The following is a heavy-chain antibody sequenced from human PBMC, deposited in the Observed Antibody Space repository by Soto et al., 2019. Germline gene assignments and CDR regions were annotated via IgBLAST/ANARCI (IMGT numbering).Heavy chain of an antibody. CDR2: ISGSGGST. Sequence: PVGSLRLSCAASGFTIGSYGMSCVRQTPGKGLEWVSAISGSGGSTYYADSVKGRFTISRDNSKNTLYLQMNSLRAEDTAVYYCAKDLTWEQWLVRRGTNWFDPWGQGTLVTVSS. J-gene: IGHJ5*02. CDR3: AKDLTWEQWLVRRGTNWFDP. D-gene: IGHD6-19*01. CDR1: GFTIGSYG. V-gene: IGHV3-23*01.